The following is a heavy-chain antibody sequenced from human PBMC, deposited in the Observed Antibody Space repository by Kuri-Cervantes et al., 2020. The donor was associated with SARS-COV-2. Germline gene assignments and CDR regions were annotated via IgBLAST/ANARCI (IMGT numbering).Heavy chain of an antibody. Sequence: GESLKISCAASGFSFNNYGMHWVHQAPGKGPQWVAFIQYDGSNNYYLDSVKGRFTISRDISKNTLYLQMNSLRTEDTAVYYCARDRSLMREEDWYFDLWGRGTLVTVSS. CDR3: ARDRSLMREEDWYFDL. V-gene: IGHV3-30*02. CDR1: GFSFNNYG. CDR2: IQYDGSNN. J-gene: IGHJ2*01.